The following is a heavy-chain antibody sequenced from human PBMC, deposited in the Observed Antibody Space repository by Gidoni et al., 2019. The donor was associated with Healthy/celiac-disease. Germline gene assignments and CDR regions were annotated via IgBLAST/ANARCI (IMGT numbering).Heavy chain of an antibody. CDR1: GFPFSGYS. D-gene: IGHD6-13*01. J-gene: IGHJ6*02. CDR2: ISGSGGST. Sequence: EVQLLESGGGLVQPGGSLRLSCAASGFPFSGYSMSWVRQAPGKGLEWVSAISGSGGSTYYADSVKGRFTISRDNSKNTLYLQMNSLRAEDTAVYYCAKDRIAAAETYYYGMDVWGQGTTVTVSS. CDR3: AKDRIAAAETYYYGMDV. V-gene: IGHV3-23*01.